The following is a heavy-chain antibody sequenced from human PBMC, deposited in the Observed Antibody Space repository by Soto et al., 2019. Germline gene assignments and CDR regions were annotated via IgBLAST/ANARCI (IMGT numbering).Heavy chain of an antibody. V-gene: IGHV2-5*02. J-gene: IGHJ4*02. CDR1: GFSLTTSGVG. CDR2: IYWDDDT. CDR3: AHRILRTVFGVVTTTAIYFDF. Sequence: QITLNESGPTVVKPAETLTLTCTFSGFSLTTSGVGVGWIRQSPGKAPEWLALIYWDDDTRYSASLKSRLTITKDTSKNQVFLTMAGVDPADTATYYCAHRILRTVFGVVTTTAIYFDFWGQGTPVVVSS. D-gene: IGHD3-3*01.